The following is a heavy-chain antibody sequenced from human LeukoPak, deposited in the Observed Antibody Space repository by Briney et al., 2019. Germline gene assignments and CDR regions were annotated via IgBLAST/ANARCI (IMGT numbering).Heavy chain of an antibody. CDR1: GGSLNPYY. D-gene: IGHD3-9*01. J-gene: IGHJ4*02. CDR2: IYHSGST. V-gene: IGHV4-34*01. CDR3: ARGWAGHDILTGYPRTYYFDY. Sequence: PSETLSLTCAVYGGSLNPYYWSWIRQSPGKGLEWIGEIYHSGSTNHNPSLKSRVTMSIDTSKNQFSLKMYSVTAADTAVYYCARGWAGHDILTGYPRTYYFDYWGQGILVTVSS.